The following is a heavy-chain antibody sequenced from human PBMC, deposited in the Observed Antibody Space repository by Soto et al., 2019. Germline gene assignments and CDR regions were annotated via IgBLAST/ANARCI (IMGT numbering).Heavy chain of an antibody. D-gene: IGHD2-2*01. V-gene: IGHV3-23*01. J-gene: IGHJ5*02. CDR2: ISGSGGST. CDR3: AKERYCSSTSCYLHWFDP. CDR1: GFTFSSYA. Sequence: GGSLRLSCAASGFTFSSYAMSWVRQAPGKGLEWVSAISGSGGSTYYADSVKGRFTISRDNSKNTLYLQMNSLRAEDTAVYYCAKERYCSSTSCYLHWFDPWGQGTLVTVSS.